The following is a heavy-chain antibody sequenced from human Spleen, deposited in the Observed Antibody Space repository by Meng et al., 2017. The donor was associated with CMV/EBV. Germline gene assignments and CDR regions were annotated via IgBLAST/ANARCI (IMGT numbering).Heavy chain of an antibody. V-gene: IGHV1-69*05. J-gene: IGHJ2*01. CDR1: GTFRGDT. CDR2: TLPMSGTA. CDR3: ARDYRPVASPEWYFDL. D-gene: IGHD4-23*01. Sequence: GTFRGDTISWVRQAPGQGLEWMGGTLPMSGTAKYAQKFQGRVTITTDDSSSTAYMELSSLRSEDTAVYYCARDYRPVASPEWYFDLWGRGTLVTVSS.